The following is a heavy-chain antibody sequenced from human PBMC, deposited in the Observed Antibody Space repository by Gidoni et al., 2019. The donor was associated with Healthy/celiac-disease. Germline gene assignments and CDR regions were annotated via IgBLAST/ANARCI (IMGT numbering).Heavy chain of an antibody. Sequence: QVQLVESGGGVVQPGRSLRLSCAASGFPFSRYGMPWVRQAPGKGLEWVAVIWYDGSNKYYADSVKGRFTISRENSKNTLYLQMNSLRAEDTAVYYCARDLVGGSSSSAAGYYGMDVWGQGTTVTVSS. CDR3: ARDLVGGSSSSAAGYYGMDV. CDR1: GFPFSRYG. V-gene: IGHV3-33*01. CDR2: IWYDGSNK. J-gene: IGHJ6*02. D-gene: IGHD6-6*01.